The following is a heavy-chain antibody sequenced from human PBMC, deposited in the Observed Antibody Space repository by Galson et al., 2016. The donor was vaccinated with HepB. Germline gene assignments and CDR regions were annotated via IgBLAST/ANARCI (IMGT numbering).Heavy chain of an antibody. CDR2: ISHDGSNK. CDR1: GFTLSSYV. Sequence: SLRLSCAASGFTLSSYVMYWVRQAPGKGLEWVAVISHDGSNKYYADSVKGRFTISRDNAKNTLYLQMNSLRAEDTAVYYCVRGRKGAAAAGLLTYCFYYYGMDVWGQGTTVTVSS. J-gene: IGHJ6*02. D-gene: IGHD6-13*01. CDR3: VRGRKGAAAAGLLTYCFYYYGMDV. V-gene: IGHV3-30-3*01.